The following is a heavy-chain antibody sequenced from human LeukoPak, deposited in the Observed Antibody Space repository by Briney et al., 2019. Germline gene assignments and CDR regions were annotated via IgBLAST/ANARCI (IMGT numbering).Heavy chain of an antibody. V-gene: IGHV1-46*01. CDR3: ARDLGDAGVDY. CDR2: INPSGGST. D-gene: IGHD2-21*02. Sequence: ASVKVSCKASGYTFTSYDINWVRQAPGQGLEWMGIINPSGGSTSYAQKFQGRVTMTRDTSTSTVYMELSSLRSEDTAVYYCARDLGDAGVDYWGQGTLVTVSS. CDR1: GYTFTSYD. J-gene: IGHJ4*02.